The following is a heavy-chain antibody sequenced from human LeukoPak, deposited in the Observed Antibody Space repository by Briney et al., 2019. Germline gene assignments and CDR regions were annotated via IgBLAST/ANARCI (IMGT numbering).Heavy chain of an antibody. J-gene: IGHJ1*01. D-gene: IGHD3-10*01. CDR1: GFTFSSHA. Sequence: PGGSLSLSCAASGFTFSSHAMSWVRQAPGKGLDGVSGISCSGSSTYDADSVKGRFTISRNNSKNTLYLQMNSLRAEDTAVYYCAKASPTYGGSGPFQHWGQGTLVTVSS. V-gene: IGHV3-23*01. CDR2: ISCSGSST. CDR3: AKASPTYGGSGPFQH.